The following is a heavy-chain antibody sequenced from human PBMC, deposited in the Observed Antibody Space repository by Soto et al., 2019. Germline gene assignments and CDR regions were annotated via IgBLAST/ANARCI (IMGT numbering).Heavy chain of an antibody. CDR1: GYTFNDFG. CDR2: IYSKAGKM. D-gene: IGHD2-15*01. J-gene: IGHJ4*02. CDR3: ARDIAFDIDY. Sequence: QVHLLQSGAEVQKPGASVKVSCKTSGYTFNDFGITWVRQAPGLGLEWLGWIYSKAGKMNFAPKLQNRVIMTTAPSTSTAFMELTSLTFDDSAIYFCARDIAFDIDYWGQGTLVTVS. V-gene: IGHV1-18*01.